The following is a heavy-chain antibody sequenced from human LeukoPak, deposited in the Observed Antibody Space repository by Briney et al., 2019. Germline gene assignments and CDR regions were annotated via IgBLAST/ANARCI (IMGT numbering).Heavy chain of an antibody. J-gene: IGHJ4*02. CDR3: ARVQRVTMVRGVTAPLYY. Sequence: ASVKVSCKASGYTFTSYYMHWVRQAPGQGLEWMGIINPSGGSTSYAQKFQGRVTMTRDTSTSTVYVELSSLRSEDTAVYYCARVQRVTMVRGVTAPLYYWGQGTLVTVSS. V-gene: IGHV1-46*01. D-gene: IGHD3-10*01. CDR2: INPSGGST. CDR1: GYTFTSYY.